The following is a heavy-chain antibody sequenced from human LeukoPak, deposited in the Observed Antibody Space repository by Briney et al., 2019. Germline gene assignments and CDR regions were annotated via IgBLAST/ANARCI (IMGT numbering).Heavy chain of an antibody. CDR2: IYYSGST. J-gene: IGHJ6*02. D-gene: IGHD4-17*01. V-gene: IGHV4-59*08. CDR3: ARLVMFYGEFARGYYGIDV. Sequence: SETLSLTCTVSGGSISSYYWSWIRQPPGKGLEWIGYIYYSGSTNYNPSLKSRVTISVDTSKNQFSLKLSSVTAADTAVYYCARLVMFYGEFARGYYGIDVWGQGTTVTAAS. CDR1: GGSISSYY.